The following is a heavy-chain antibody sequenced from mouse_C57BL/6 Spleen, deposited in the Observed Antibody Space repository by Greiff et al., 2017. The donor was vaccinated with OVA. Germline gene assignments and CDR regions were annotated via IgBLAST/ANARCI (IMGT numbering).Heavy chain of an antibody. V-gene: IGHV1-26*01. CDR1: GYTFTDYY. Sequence: EVQLQQSGPELVKPGASVKISCKASGYTFTDYYMNWVKQSPGKSLEWIGDINPNNGGTSYNQKFKGKATLTVDKSSNTAYMELRSLTSEDSAVYYGARPYGSSYDGYFDVWGTGTTVTVSS. CDR2: INPNNGGT. J-gene: IGHJ1*03. D-gene: IGHD1-1*01. CDR3: ARPYGSSYDGYFDV.